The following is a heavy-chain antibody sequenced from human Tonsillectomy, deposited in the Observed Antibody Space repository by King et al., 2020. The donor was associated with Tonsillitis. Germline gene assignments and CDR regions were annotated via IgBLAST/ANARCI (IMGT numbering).Heavy chain of an antibody. J-gene: IGHJ4*02. CDR1: GYTFTSYY. V-gene: IGHV1-46*03. Sequence: VQLVESGAEVKKPGASVTVSCTASGYTFTSYYMHWVRQAPGQGLEWMGIINPSGGSASYAQKFQGRVTMTRDTSTSTVYMELSSLRSEDTAVYYCARDPGYYYDSSGYYYVGATFDYWGQGTLVTVSS. CDR2: INPSGGSA. CDR3: ARDPGYYYDSSGYYYVGATFDY. D-gene: IGHD3-22*01.